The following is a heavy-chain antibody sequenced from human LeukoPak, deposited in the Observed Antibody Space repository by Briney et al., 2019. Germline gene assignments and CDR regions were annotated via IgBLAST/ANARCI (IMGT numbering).Heavy chain of an antibody. Sequence: PSQTLSLTCTVSGGSISSGSYYWSWIRQPAGKGLEWIGRIYTSGSTNYNPSLKSRVTISVDTSKNQFSLKLSSVTAADTAVYYCARDLLDTAMGSFDYWGQGTLVTVSS. CDR2: IYTSGST. CDR1: GGSISSGSYY. CDR3: ARDLLDTAMGSFDY. D-gene: IGHD5-18*01. J-gene: IGHJ4*02. V-gene: IGHV4-61*02.